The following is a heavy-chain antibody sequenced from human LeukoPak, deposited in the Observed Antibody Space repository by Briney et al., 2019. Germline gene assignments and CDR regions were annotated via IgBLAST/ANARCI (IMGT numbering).Heavy chain of an antibody. Sequence: GASVKVSCKASGFTFTIYYMHWVRQAPGQGLEWMGIINLSAGSTSYAQEFQGRVTMTRDTSTSTVYMELSSLRSEDTAVYYCARAYGSGLAFDIWGQGTMVTV. V-gene: IGHV1-46*01. CDR3: ARAYGSGLAFDI. CDR2: INLSAGST. CDR1: GFTFTIYY. D-gene: IGHD3-10*01. J-gene: IGHJ3*02.